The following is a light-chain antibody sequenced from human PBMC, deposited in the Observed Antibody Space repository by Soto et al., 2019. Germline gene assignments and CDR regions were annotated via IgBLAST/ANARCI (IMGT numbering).Light chain of an antibody. J-gene: IGLJ2*01. CDR1: SSDGGGYNY. CDR3: SSYTSSSTLVV. Sequence: QSALTQPASVSGCPGQSIAISCTGTSSDGGGYNYVSWYQQHPGKAPKLMIYEVSNRPSGVSNRFSGSKSGNTASLTISGLQAEDEADYYCSSYTSSSTLVVFGGGTKLTVL. CDR2: EVS. V-gene: IGLV2-14*01.